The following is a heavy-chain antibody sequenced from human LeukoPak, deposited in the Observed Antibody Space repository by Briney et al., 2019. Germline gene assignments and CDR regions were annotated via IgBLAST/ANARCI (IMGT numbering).Heavy chain of an antibody. CDR3: ARGPRSSHLYYYGSGSYGLEY. CDR2: INHSGST. Sequence: PSETLSLTCAVYGGSFSGYYWSWIRQPPGKGLEWIGEINHSGSTNYNPSLKSRVTISVDTSKNQFSLKLSSVTAADTAVYYCARGPRSSHLYYYGSGSYGLEYWGQGTLVTVSS. CDR1: GGSFSGYY. J-gene: IGHJ4*02. D-gene: IGHD3-10*01. V-gene: IGHV4-34*01.